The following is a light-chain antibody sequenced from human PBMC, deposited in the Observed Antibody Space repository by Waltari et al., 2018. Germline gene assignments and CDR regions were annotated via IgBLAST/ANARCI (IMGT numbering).Light chain of an antibody. CDR3: QTGGHGTWV. Sequence: QLVLTQSPSASASLGASVKLTSTLSSGHSSNVIAWLQQQPAKGPRYLMKVNSDGSHSKGDKIPDRFSGSSSGAEHYLTISSLQSEDEADYYCQTGGHGTWVFGGGTKLTVL. CDR2: VNSDGSH. J-gene: IGLJ3*02. V-gene: IGLV4-69*01. CDR1: SGHSSNV.